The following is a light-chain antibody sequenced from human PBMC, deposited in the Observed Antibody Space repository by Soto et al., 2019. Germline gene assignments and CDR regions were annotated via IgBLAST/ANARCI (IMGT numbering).Light chain of an antibody. CDR3: QQYNSYPWT. CDR1: QSISSW. CDR2: KAS. V-gene: IGKV1-5*03. Sequence: DIQMTQSPSTLSASVGDRVTITCRASQSISSWLAWYQQKPGKAPKLLIYKASSLESGDPSRFSGSGSGTEFTLTISSLQPDDCATYYCQQYNSYPWTFGQVTKVEIK. J-gene: IGKJ1*01.